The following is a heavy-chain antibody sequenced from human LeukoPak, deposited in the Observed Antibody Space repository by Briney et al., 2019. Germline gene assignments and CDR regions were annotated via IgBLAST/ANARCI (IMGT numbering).Heavy chain of an antibody. V-gene: IGHV3-23*01. CDR3: AKLIMRPTYYYDSSGYSYYFDY. J-gene: IGHJ4*02. CDR1: GFTFSSYA. Sequence: GGSLRLSCAASGFTFSSYAMSWVRQAPGKGLEWDSAISGSGGSTYYADSVKGRFTISRDNSKNTLYLQMNSLRAEDTAVYYCAKLIMRPTYYYDSSGYSYYFDYWGQGTLVTVSS. CDR2: ISGSGGST. D-gene: IGHD3-22*01.